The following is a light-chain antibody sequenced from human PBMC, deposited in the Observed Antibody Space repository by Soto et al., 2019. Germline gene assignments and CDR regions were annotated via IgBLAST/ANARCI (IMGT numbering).Light chain of an antibody. CDR3: TSYGGRDNLM. J-gene: IGLJ3*02. CDR1: SSDIGAYNY. Sequence: QSVLTQPPSASGSPGQSVTISCTGTSSDIGAYNYDSWFQQHPGEAPKLIISEVNKRPSGVPDRFSGSKSGNTASLTVSGLQAEDEADYYCTSYGGRDNLMFGGGTQLTVL. V-gene: IGLV2-8*01. CDR2: EVN.